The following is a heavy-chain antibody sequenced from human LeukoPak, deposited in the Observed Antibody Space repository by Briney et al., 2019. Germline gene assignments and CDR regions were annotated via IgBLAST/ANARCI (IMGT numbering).Heavy chain of an antibody. CDR3: AREGYYDGSGYYSRAHFDY. CDR1: GGTFSNFA. J-gene: IGHJ4*02. Sequence: SVKVSCTASGGTFSNFAISWVRRAPGQGLEWMGIIIPMFNTTTYAPKFPGRVTITADDFTNTVYMELSSLRSEDTAVYYCAREGYYDGSGYYSRAHFDYWGQGTLVTVSS. CDR2: IIPMFNTT. V-gene: IGHV1-69*15. D-gene: IGHD3-22*01.